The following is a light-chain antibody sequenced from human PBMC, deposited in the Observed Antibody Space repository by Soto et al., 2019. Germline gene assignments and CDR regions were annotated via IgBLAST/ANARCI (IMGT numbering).Light chain of an antibody. V-gene: IGLV2-11*01. J-gene: IGLJ1*01. CDR1: SSDVGGYNL. CDR3: YSYAGSYTFYV. CDR2: DVS. Sequence: QSVLTQPRSVSGSPGQSVTISCTGTSSDVGGYNLVSWYQHHPGKAPKLMIYDVSKRPSGVPDRFSGTKSGNTASLTISRLQSEDEDDCYCYSYAGSYTFYVFGTGTKLTVL.